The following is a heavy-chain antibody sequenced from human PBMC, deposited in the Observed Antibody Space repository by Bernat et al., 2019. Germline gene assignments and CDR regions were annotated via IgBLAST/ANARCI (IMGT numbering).Heavy chain of an antibody. D-gene: IGHD3-10*01. Sequence: QITLKESGPTLVKPTQTLTLTCTFSGFSLSTSGVGVGWIRQPPGKALEWLALIYWDDDKRYSPSLKSRLTITKDTSKNQVVLTMTNMDPVDTATYYCAHSLDYYGSGSPAFLDYWGQGTLVTVSS. CDR1: GFSLSTSGVG. CDR2: IYWDDDK. CDR3: AHSLDYYGSGSPAFLDY. V-gene: IGHV2-5*02. J-gene: IGHJ4*02.